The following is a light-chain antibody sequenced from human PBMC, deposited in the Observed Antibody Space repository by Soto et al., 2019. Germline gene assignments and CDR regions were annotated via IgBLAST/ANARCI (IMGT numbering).Light chain of an antibody. CDR1: QSVSSY. CDR3: QQRSNWPST. J-gene: IGKJ1*01. Sequence: DIVLTQSPATLSLSPGERATLSCRASQSVSSYLAWYQQKPGQAPSLLIYDASNRATGIPARFSGSGSGTDFTLTISSLEPEDFAVYYCQQRSNWPSTFGQGTKVDIK. CDR2: DAS. V-gene: IGKV3-11*01.